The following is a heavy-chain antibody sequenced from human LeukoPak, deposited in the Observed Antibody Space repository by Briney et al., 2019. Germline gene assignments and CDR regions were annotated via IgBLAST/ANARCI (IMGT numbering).Heavy chain of an antibody. CDR1: GFTFSSYG. CDR3: AKDDSGSYYPYYYYMDV. Sequence: QTGGSLRLSCAASGFTFSSYGMNWVRQAPGKGLEWVSGISGDASRTYYADSVKGRFTIYRDNSKNTLYLQMNSLGAEDTAVYYCAKDDSGSYYPYYYYMDVWGKGTTVTISS. CDR2: ISGDASRT. D-gene: IGHD1-26*01. J-gene: IGHJ6*03. V-gene: IGHV3-23*01.